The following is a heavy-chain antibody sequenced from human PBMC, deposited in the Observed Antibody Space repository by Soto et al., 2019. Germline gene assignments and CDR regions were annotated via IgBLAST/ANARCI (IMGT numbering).Heavy chain of an antibody. CDR2: ISSSSSTI. Sequence: EVQLVESGGGLVQPGGSLRLSCAASGFTFSSYSMNWVRQAPGKGLEWVSYISSSSSTIYYADSVKGRFTISRDNAKNSLYLQMNSLRDEDTAVYYCARGEYYDFWSGYFYYYYYGMDVWGQGTTVTVSS. CDR3: ARGEYYDFWSGYFYYYYYGMDV. V-gene: IGHV3-48*02. D-gene: IGHD3-3*01. J-gene: IGHJ6*02. CDR1: GFTFSSYS.